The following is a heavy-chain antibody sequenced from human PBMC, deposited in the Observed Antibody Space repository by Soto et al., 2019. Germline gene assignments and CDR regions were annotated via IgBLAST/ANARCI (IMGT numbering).Heavy chain of an antibody. CDR3: AKTITTPAVSSYSRDSTGRGAVIDY. D-gene: IGHD3-3*01. V-gene: IGHV3-30*18. CDR2: VSYDGNNE. J-gene: IGHJ4*02. Sequence: QVQLVESGGGVVQPGRSLRLSCAASGFTFSSYGMHWVRQAPGKGLEWVAVVSYDGNNEYYADSVKDRFTISRDNSKNTLYLPMNSLRAEDTAMYYCAKTITTPAVSSYSRDSTGRGAVIDYWGQGTLVIVSS. CDR1: GFTFSSYG.